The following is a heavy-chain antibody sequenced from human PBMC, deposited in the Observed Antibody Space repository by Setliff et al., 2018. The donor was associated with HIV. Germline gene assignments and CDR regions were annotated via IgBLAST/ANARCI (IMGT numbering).Heavy chain of an antibody. J-gene: IGHJ4*02. CDR2: INPKSDGT. D-gene: IGHD3-22*01. Sequence: ASVKVSCKASGYSFTDYYIHWVRQAPGQGLEWMGWINPKSDGTNYAQKFQGGITMPRVTSISTAYMELSRLRYDDTSVYYFARGMDYYDTSGYYQYYCDYWGQGTLVTVSS. V-gene: IGHV1-2*02. CDR3: ARGMDYYDTSGYYQYYCDY. CDR1: GYSFTDYY.